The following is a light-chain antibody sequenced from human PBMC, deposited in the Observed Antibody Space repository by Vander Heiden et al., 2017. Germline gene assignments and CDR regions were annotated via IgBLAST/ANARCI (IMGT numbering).Light chain of an antibody. V-gene: IGKV3-11*01. CDR3: QQRSNWPLT. CDR1: QSVSSD. Sequence: EIVLTQSPATLSLSPGERATLSCRASQSVSSDLAWYQQKPGQAPRLLIYDASNRATGIPARFSGSGSGTDVTLTISSLEPEYFAVYYCQQRSNWPLTFGGGTKVEIK. CDR2: DAS. J-gene: IGKJ4*01.